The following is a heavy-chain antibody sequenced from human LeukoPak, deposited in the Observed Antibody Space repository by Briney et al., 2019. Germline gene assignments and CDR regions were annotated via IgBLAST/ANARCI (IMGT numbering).Heavy chain of an antibody. J-gene: IGHJ4*02. CDR1: GFTFSSYS. CDR3: ARRTPGLFDY. D-gene: IGHD1-14*01. CDR2: ISSSSSYI. Sequence: PGGSLRLSCAASGFTFSSYSMNWVRQAPGKGLEWDSSISSSSSYIYYADSVKGRFTISRDNAKNSLYLQMNSLRAEDTAVYYCARRTPGLFDYWGQGTLVTVSS. V-gene: IGHV3-21*01.